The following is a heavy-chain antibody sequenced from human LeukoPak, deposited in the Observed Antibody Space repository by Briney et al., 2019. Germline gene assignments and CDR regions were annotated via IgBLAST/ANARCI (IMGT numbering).Heavy chain of an antibody. D-gene: IGHD2-2*01. CDR1: GGSISSSSYY. J-gene: IGHJ2*01. V-gene: IGHV4-39*01. Sequence: SETLSLTCTVSGGSISSSSYYWGWIRQPPGKGLEWIGSIYYSGSTYYNPSPKSRVTISVDTSKNQFSLKLSSVTAADTAVCYCARRSSADWYFDLWGRGTLVTVSS. CDR2: IYYSGST. CDR3: ARRSSADWYFDL.